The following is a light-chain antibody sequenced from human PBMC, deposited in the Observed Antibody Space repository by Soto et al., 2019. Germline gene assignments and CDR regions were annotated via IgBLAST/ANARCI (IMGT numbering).Light chain of an antibody. Sequence: EIVLTQSPDSLAVSRRERATINCKSSQGFLFSANNRNYVAWYQKRLGQPPKLLFYWASTRESGVPDRFSGSGSGTDFTLTISSLQAEDVAVYYCQQYYSAPLTFGGGTKVDIK. J-gene: IGKJ4*01. CDR2: WAS. V-gene: IGKV4-1*01. CDR1: QGFLFSANNRNY. CDR3: QQYYSAPLT.